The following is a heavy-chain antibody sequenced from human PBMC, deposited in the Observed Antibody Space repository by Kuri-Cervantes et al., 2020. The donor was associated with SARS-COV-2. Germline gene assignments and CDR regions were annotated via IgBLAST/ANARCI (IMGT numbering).Heavy chain of an antibody. CDR2: IYYSGST. CDR3: ARQAPLQQLALDY. Sequence: GSLRLSCTVSGGSISSYYWSWIRQPPGKGLEWIGYIYYSGSTNYNPSLKGRVTISVDTSKNQFSLKLSSVTAADTAVYYCARQAPLQQLALDYWGQGTLVTVSS. D-gene: IGHD6-13*01. J-gene: IGHJ4*02. CDR1: GGSISSYY. V-gene: IGHV4-59*08.